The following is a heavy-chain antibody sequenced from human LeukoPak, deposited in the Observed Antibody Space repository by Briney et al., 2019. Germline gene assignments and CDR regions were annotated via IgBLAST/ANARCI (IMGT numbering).Heavy chain of an antibody. J-gene: IGHJ4*02. CDR1: GFXLSSYW. V-gene: IGHV3-74*01. Sequence: PGGSLRLSCVVSGFXLSSYWMHWVHQAPGKGLVWVSRNNGDGSSTSYADSVKGRFTMSRDDAKNTLYLQMNSLRAEDTAVYYCARGVDNWNDLLNYWGQGTLVTVSS. CDR3: ARGVDNWNDLLNY. CDR2: NNGDGSST. D-gene: IGHD1-20*01.